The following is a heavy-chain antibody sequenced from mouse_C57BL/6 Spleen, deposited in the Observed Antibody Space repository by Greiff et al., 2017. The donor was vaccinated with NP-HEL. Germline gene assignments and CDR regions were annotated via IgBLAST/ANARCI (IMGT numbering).Heavy chain of an antibody. CDR3: ARSGSSPWFAY. Sequence: VQLQQSGAELVRPGTSVKVSCKASGYAFTNYLIEWVKQRPGQGLEWIGVINPGSGGTNYNEKFKGKATLTADKSSSTAYMQLSSLTSEDSAVYVCARSGSSPWFAYWGQGTLVTVSA. D-gene: IGHD1-1*01. CDR1: GYAFTNYL. V-gene: IGHV1-54*01. J-gene: IGHJ3*01. CDR2: INPGSGGT.